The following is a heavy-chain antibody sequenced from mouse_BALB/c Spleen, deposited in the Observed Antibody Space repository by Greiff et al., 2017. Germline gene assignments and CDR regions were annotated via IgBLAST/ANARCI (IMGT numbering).Heavy chain of an antibody. D-gene: IGHD2-13*01. J-gene: IGHJ2*01. CDR1: GYSFTSDYA. Sequence: VQLQQSGPGLVKPSQSLSLPCTVTGYSFTSDYAWYWIRQYPGNILEWMGYISYSGSTSYNPSLKSRISITRDTSKNQFFLQMNSVTTEDTATYYSARCGGGDYYFDYWGQGTTLTVSS. V-gene: IGHV3-2*02. CDR3: ARCGGGDYYFDY. CDR2: ISYSGST.